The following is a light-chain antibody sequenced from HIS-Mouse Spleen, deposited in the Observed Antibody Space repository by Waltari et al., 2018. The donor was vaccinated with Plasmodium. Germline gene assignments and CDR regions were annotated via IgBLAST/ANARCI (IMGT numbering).Light chain of an antibody. J-gene: IGLJ3*02. V-gene: IGLV2-23*01. CDR2: EGS. Sequence: QSALTQPASVSGSPGQSITISCTGTSSDVGSYNLVSWYQQHPGKAPKLMIYEGSKRPSGVSNPFSGSKSGNTASLTISGLQAEDEADYYCCSYAGSSTNWVFGGGTKLTVL. CDR3: CSYAGSSTNWV. CDR1: SSDVGSYNL.